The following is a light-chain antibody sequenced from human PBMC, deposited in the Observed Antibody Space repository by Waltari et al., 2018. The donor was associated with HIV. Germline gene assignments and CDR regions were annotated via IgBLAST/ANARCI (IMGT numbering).Light chain of an antibody. V-gene: IGKV3-15*01. CDR1: QSVRTN. CDR2: GAS. CDR3: RQYDYWPPWA. J-gene: IGKJ1*01. Sequence: LLTQSPATLSVSSGDRTTLSCRASQSVRTNLAWYQQRPGQPPRLLIYGASTMATGIAAGFSVSGSGTEFTLTMSSLQSDDYAVECCRQYDYWPPWACGQGTKVEMK.